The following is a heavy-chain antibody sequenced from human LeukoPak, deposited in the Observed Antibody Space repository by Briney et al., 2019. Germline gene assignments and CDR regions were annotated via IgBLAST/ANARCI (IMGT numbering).Heavy chain of an antibody. CDR2: INPNSRDT. V-gene: IGHV1-2*02. CDR3: ARGPATVILQGAIYYLDY. Sequence: ASVKVSCKASGYTFTSYYMHWVRQAPGQGLEWMGWINPNSRDTNYAQKFQGRVTMTRDTSIGTTYLELSGLRSDDTAVYYCARGPATVILQGAIYYLDYWGQGTLVTVSS. D-gene: IGHD3-16*02. CDR1: GYTFTSYY. J-gene: IGHJ4*02.